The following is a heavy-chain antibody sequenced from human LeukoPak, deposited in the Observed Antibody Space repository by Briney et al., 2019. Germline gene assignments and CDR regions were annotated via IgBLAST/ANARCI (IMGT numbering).Heavy chain of an antibody. Sequence: GESLQISCQGSGYSFTTYWIGWVRQMPGKGPEWMGIIYPGDSDTRYSPSFQGQVTISADKSISTAYLQWSSLKASDTAMYYCARSQLGLFDAFDIWSQGTMVTVSS. D-gene: IGHD7-27*01. CDR2: IYPGDSDT. CDR3: ARSQLGLFDAFDI. J-gene: IGHJ3*02. V-gene: IGHV5-51*01. CDR1: GYSFTTYW.